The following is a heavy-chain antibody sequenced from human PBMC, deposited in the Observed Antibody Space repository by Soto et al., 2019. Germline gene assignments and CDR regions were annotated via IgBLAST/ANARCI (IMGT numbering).Heavy chain of an antibody. CDR1: GFTFSSYG. CDR2: IWYDGSNK. J-gene: IGHJ6*02. D-gene: IGHD3-22*01. Sequence: GGSLRLSCAASGFTFSSYGMHWVRQAPGKGLEWVAVIWYDGSNKYYADSVKGRFTISRDNSKNTLYLQMNSLRTEDTAVYYCARAVPYFFYSSGYYPSTGMDVWGQGTTVTVSS. V-gene: IGHV3-33*01. CDR3: ARAVPYFFYSSGYYPSTGMDV.